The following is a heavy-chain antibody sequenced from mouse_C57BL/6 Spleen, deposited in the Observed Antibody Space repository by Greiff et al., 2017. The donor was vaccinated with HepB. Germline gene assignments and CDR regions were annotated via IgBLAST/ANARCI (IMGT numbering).Heavy chain of an antibody. CDR1: GFTFSDYY. CDR2: INYDGSST. D-gene: IGHD1-1*01. Sequence: DVKLVESEGGLVQPGSSMKLSCTASGFTFSDYYMAWVRQVPEKGLEWVANINYDGSSTYYLDSLKSRFIISRDNAKNILYLQMSSLKSEDTATYYCARDGGSSDWYFDVWGTGTTVTVSS. CDR3: ARDGGSSDWYFDV. J-gene: IGHJ1*03. V-gene: IGHV5-16*01.